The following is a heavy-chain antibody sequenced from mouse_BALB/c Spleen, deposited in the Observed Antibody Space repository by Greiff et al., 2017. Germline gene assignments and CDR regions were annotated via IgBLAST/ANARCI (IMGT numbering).Heavy chain of an antibody. CDR1: GFNIKDTY. Sequence: EVQLQQSGAELVKPGASVKLSCTASGFNIKDTYMHWVKQRPEQGLEWIGRIDPANGNTKYDPKFQGKATITADTSSNTAYLQLSSLTSEDTAVYYCARSGSSSYYYAMDYWGQGTSVTVSS. J-gene: IGHJ4*01. V-gene: IGHV14-3*02. CDR2: IDPANGNT. CDR3: ARSGSSSYYYAMDY. D-gene: IGHD1-1*01.